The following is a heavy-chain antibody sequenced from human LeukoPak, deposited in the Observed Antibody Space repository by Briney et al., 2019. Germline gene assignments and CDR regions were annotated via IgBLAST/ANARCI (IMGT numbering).Heavy chain of an antibody. CDR2: ICDSGST. CDR1: GGSIGSYY. D-gene: IGHD3-22*01. J-gene: IGHJ6*03. Sequence: SETLSLSCTISGGSIGSYYWSWIRQSPGKGLEWIGYICDSGSTIYNPSLKSRVTASIDRSKNQISLRLNFVTAADTAVYYCATVGVAVPTTMKYYYMHVWGKGTTVTVSS. CDR3: ATVGVAVPTTMKYYYMHV. V-gene: IGHV4-59*01.